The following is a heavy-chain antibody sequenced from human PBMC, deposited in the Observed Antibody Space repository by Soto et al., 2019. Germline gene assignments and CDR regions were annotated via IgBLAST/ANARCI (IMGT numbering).Heavy chain of an antibody. CDR3: TRGIQLWS. D-gene: IGHD5-18*01. Sequence: ASVKVSCKASGGTFSNYALTWVRQAPGQGLEWMGGIIPLSGTPNYAQKFQGRVTITADKSTTTVYMELSGLRSEDTAVYYCTRGIQLWSWGQGTLVTVSS. CDR1: GGTFSNYA. J-gene: IGHJ5*02. CDR2: IIPLSGTP. V-gene: IGHV1-69*06.